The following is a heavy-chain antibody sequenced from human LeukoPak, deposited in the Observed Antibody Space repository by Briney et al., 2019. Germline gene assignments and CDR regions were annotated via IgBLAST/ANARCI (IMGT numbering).Heavy chain of an antibody. J-gene: IGHJ3*02. CDR2: IHYSGDT. D-gene: IGHD2-21*02. CDR3: ARPSVVVTTIGAFDI. V-gene: IGHV4-31*03. CDR1: GGSISSGGYY. Sequence: LSLTCTVSGGSISSGGYYWSWIRQRPGKGLEWIGYIHYSGDTYYNPSLKSRVTVSVDTSKNQFSLKLNSVTAADTAVYYCARPSVVVTTIGAFDIWGQGTMVTVSS.